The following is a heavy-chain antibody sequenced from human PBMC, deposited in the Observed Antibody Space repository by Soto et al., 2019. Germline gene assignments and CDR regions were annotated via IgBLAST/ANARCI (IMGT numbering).Heavy chain of an antibody. CDR3: AKGPSSYDFWSGYYPDTQDY. D-gene: IGHD3-3*01. J-gene: IGHJ4*02. CDR1: GFTFSSYP. V-gene: IGHV3-23*01. Sequence: EVQLLESGGGLVQPGGSLRLSCAASGFTFSSYPMSWVRQAPGKGLEWVSAIRGSGGSTYYADSVKGRFTISRDNSKNTLYLQMNSLRAEDTAVYYCAKGPSSYDFWSGYYPDTQDYWGQGSPVTVSS. CDR2: IRGSGGST.